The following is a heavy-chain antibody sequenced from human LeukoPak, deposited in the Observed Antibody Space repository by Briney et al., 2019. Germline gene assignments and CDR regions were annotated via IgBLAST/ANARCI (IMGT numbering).Heavy chain of an antibody. CDR1: GYTFTGYY. CDR2: INPNSGGT. CDR3: ARDMVKGLRAPDY. Sequence: ASVKVSCKASGYTFTGYYMHWVRQAPGQGLEWMGWINPNSGGTNYAQKFQGRVTMTRDTSISTAYMELSRLRSDDTAVYYCARDMVKGLRAPDYWGKGTLVTVSS. J-gene: IGHJ4*02. D-gene: IGHD5-18*01. V-gene: IGHV1-2*02.